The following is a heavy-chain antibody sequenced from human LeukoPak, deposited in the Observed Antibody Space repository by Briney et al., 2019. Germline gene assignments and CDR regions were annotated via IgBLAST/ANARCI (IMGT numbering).Heavy chain of an antibody. Sequence: GGSLRLSCAASGFTFSSYAMSWVRQAPGKGLEWVANIKQDGSEKYYVDSVKGRFTISRDNAKNSLYLQMNSLRAEDTAVYYCARDQADYSNYGVYYGMDVWGQGTTVTVSS. CDR2: IKQDGSEK. J-gene: IGHJ6*02. CDR3: ARDQADYSNYGVYYGMDV. D-gene: IGHD4-11*01. V-gene: IGHV3-7*01. CDR1: GFTFSSYA.